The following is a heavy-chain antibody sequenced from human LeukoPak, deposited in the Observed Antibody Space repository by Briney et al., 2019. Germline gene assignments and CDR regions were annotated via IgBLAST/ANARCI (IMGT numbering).Heavy chain of an antibody. J-gene: IGHJ3*01. CDR1: GGSFSGYY. CDR2: INHSGST. V-gene: IGHV4-34*01. CDR3: ARGPHRSSGWPQPIF. Sequence: SETLSLTCAVYGGSFSGYYWSWIRQPPGKGLEWIGEINHSGSTNYNPSLKSRVTISVDTSKNQFSLKLSSVTAADTAVYYCARGPHRSSGWPQPIFWGQGTKVTVSS. D-gene: IGHD6-19*01.